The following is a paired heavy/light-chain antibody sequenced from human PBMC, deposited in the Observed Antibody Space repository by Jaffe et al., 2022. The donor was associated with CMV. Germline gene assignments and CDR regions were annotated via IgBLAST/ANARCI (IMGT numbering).Heavy chain of an antibody. D-gene: IGHD6-13*01. CDR1: GFTFSSYW. J-gene: IGHJ3*02. CDR2: INSDGSST. V-gene: IGHV3-74*01. Sequence: EVQLVESGGGLVQPGGSLRLSCAASGFTFSSYWMHWVRQAPGKGLVWVSRINSDGSSTSYADSVKGRFTISRDNAKNTLYLQMNSLRAEDTAVYYCARPMTGDQWYSSSWYNAFDIWGQGTMVTVSS. CDR3: ARPMTGDQWYSSSWYNAFDI.
Light chain of an antibody. CDR3: QQYNSYCT. J-gene: IGKJ2*02. V-gene: IGKV1-5*03. Sequence: DIQMTQSPSTLSASVGDRVTITCRASQSISSWLAWYQQKPGKAPKLLIYKASSLESGVPSRFSGSGSGTEFTLTISSLQPDDFATYYCQQYNSYCTFGQGTKLEIK. CDR2: KAS. CDR1: QSISSW.